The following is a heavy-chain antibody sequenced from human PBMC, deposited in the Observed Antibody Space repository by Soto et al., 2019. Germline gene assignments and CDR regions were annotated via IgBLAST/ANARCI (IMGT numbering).Heavy chain of an antibody. CDR3: ARDHSGVGGTPYYYYGMDG. Sequence: PSETLSLTCAVSGGSISSSNWWSWVRQPPGKGLEWIGEIYHSGSTNYNPSLKSRVTISVDKSKNQFSLKLSSVTAADTAVYYCARDHSGVGGTPYYYYGMDGWGQGNTVTVPS. J-gene: IGHJ6*02. CDR1: GGSISSSNW. D-gene: IGHD3-10*01. V-gene: IGHV4-4*02. CDR2: IYHSGST.